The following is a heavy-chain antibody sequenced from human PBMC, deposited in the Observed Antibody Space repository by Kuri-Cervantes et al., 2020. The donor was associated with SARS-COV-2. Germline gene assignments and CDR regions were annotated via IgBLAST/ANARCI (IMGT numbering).Heavy chain of an antibody. J-gene: IGHJ4*02. CDR3: ARDVGYGGTSELDITYFDS. CDR1: GGTFSSYA. D-gene: IGHD4-23*01. CDR2: IIPFFGTP. Sequence: SVKVSCKASGGTFSSYAISWVRQAPGQGLEWMGRIIPFFGTPNYAQKFEGRVTITADESTSTAYMEMSSLRFEDTAVYFCARDVGYGGTSELDITYFDSWGQGTLVTVSS. V-gene: IGHV1-69*13.